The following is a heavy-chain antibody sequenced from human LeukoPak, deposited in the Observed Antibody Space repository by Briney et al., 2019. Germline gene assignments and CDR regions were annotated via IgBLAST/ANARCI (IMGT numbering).Heavy chain of an antibody. CDR2: ISGSGGST. Sequence: GGSLRLSCAPSGFTFSSYSMNWVRQAPGKGLEWVSAISGSGGSTYYGDSVKGRFTISRDNSKNTLYLQMNSLRAEDTAVYYCAKVAGFSGSYEVDYWGQGTLVTVSS. CDR1: GFTFSSYS. V-gene: IGHV3-23*01. CDR3: AKVAGFSGSYEVDY. D-gene: IGHD1-26*01. J-gene: IGHJ4*02.